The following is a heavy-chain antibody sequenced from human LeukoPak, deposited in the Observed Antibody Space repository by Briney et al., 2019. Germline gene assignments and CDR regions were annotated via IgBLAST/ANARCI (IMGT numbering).Heavy chain of an antibody. CDR3: AAEERPGSWPHMDV. V-gene: IGHV1-2*02. D-gene: IGHD3-10*01. CDR2: ISPTSGGT. CDR1: GDTFTTYA. Sequence: ASVKVSCKTSGDTFTTYAIIWVRQAPGQGLEWMGWISPTSGGTNYAQKFQGRVTMTRDTSISTAYMELSSLRSEDTAVYYCAAEERPGSWPHMDVWGKGTTVTISS. J-gene: IGHJ6*03.